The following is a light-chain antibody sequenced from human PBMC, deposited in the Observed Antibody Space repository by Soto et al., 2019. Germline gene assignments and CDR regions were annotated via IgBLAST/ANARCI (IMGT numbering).Light chain of an antibody. J-gene: IGKJ4*01. CDR3: QPYNNWPLT. V-gene: IGKV3-11*02. Sequence: EILLAQSPATLSLSPGERATLSCKASQDVSIFLAWYQQKPGQPPRLLIHDASNRATGVPARFSGSGSGRDFTLTITSLEPEDFAIYYCQPYNNWPLTFGGGTKVESK. CDR2: DAS. CDR1: QDVSIF.